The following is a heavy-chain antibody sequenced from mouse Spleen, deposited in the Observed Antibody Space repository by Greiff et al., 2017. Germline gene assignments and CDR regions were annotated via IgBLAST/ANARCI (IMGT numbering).Heavy chain of an antibody. Sequence: VQLKESGPELVKPGASVKISCKASGYSFTDYNMNWVKQSNGKSLEWIGVINPNYGTTSYNQKFKGKATLTVDQSSSTAYMQLNSLTSEDSAVYYCARETTAPYYYAMDYWGQGTSVTVSS. CDR1: GYSFTDYN. V-gene: IGHV1-39*01. J-gene: IGHJ4*01. CDR2: INPNYGTT. CDR3: ARETTAPYYYAMDY. D-gene: IGHD1-2*01.